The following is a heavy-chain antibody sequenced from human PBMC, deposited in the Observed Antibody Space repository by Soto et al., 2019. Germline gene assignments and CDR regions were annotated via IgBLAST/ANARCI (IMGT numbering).Heavy chain of an antibody. CDR3: AVTPNYYGSVPIPYCGMDV. D-gene: IGHD3-10*01. Sequence: ASVKVSCKASGYTFTSYGISWVRQAPRQGLEWMGWISAYNGNTNYAQKLQGRVTMTTDTSTSTAYMELRSLRSDDTAVYYCAVTPNYYGSVPIPYCGMDVWGQGTTVTVSS. CDR2: ISAYNGNT. CDR1: GYTFTSYG. J-gene: IGHJ6*02. V-gene: IGHV1-18*01.